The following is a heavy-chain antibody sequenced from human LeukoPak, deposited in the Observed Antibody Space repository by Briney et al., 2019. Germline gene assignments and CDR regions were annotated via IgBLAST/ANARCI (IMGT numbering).Heavy chain of an antibody. CDR2: FFYTGST. CDR3: AGNGYYSIDH. D-gene: IGHD3-22*01. Sequence: SETLSLTCAVSGGSISSGSYSWSWIRQPPGKGLEWIGYFFYTGSTYYNPSLKSRVTISVDKSKNQFLLMLTSVTAADTAVYYCAGNGYYSIDHWGQGTLVTVSS. J-gene: IGHJ4*02. CDR1: GGSISSGSYS. V-gene: IGHV4-30-4*07.